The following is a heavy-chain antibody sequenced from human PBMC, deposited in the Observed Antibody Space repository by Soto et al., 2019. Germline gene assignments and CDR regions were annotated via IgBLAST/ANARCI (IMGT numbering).Heavy chain of an antibody. CDR2: IYYSGST. D-gene: IGHD4-17*01. CDR3: ARFDAFYGDYDY. J-gene: IGHJ4*02. V-gene: IGHV4-39*01. CDR1: GGSISSSSYY. Sequence: SETLSLTCTVSGGSISSSSYYWGWIRQPPGKGLEWIGSIYYSGSTYYNPSLKSRVTISVDTSKNQFSLKLSSVTAADTAVYYCARFDAFYGDYDYWGQGTLVTVSS.